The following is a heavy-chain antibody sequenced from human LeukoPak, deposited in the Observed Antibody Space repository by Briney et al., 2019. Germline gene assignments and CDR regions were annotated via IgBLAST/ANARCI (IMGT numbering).Heavy chain of an antibody. CDR1: GFTFSSYA. J-gene: IGHJ4*02. CDR2: ISYDGSTK. CDR3: ARERELWLLYYFDY. V-gene: IGHV3-30*04. Sequence: GGSLRLSCAASGFTFSSYAIHWVRQAPGKGLEWVAVISYDGSTKYNADSVKGRFTISRDNSKNTLYLQMNSLRPEDTAVYYCARERELWLLYYFDYWGQGTLVTVSS. D-gene: IGHD5-18*01.